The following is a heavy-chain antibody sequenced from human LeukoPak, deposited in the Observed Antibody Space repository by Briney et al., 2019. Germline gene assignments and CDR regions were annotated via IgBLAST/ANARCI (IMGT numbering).Heavy chain of an antibody. V-gene: IGHV3-23*01. CDR2: ISGSGGST. CDR3: AKAFYDFWSALDY. D-gene: IGHD3-3*01. CDR1: GFTFSSYA. Sequence: GGSLRLSCPASGFTFSSYAMSWVRQAPGKGLEWVSGISGSGGSTYYADSVKGRFTISRDNSKRTLYLQMNSLRADDTAVYYCAKAFYDFWSALDYWGQGTLVTVSS. J-gene: IGHJ4*02.